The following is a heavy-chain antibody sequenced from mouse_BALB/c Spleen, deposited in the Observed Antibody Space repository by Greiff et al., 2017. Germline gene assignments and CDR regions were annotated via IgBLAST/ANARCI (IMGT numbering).Heavy chain of an antibody. Sequence: EVKVEESGGGLVKPGGSLKLSCAASGFTFSSYAMSWVRQTPEKRLEWVASISSGGSTYYPDSVKGRFTISRDNARNILYLQMSSLRSEDTAMYYCARGSYFDYWGQGTTLTVSS. CDR3: ARGSYFDY. J-gene: IGHJ2*01. CDR1: GFTFSSYA. CDR2: ISSGGST. V-gene: IGHV5-6-5*01.